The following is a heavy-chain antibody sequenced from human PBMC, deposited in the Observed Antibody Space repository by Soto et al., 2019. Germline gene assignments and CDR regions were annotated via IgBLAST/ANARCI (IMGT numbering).Heavy chain of an antibody. CDR2: VSYDGSNY. D-gene: IGHD2-2*01. V-gene: IGHV3-30*18. Sequence: PGGSLRLSCAASGFTFNNCDMHWVRQAPGKGLEWVAVVSYDGSNYYYTDSVKGRFTISRDNSKNTPFLQMSSLRAEDTAVYYCAKTEYCSSSSSYYPFDYWGQGTLVTVSS. CDR1: GFTFNNCD. CDR3: AKTEYCSSSSSYYPFDY. J-gene: IGHJ4*02.